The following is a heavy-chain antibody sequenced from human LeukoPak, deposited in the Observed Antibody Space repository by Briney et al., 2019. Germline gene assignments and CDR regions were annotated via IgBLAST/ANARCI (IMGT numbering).Heavy chain of an antibody. D-gene: IGHD2-2*01. V-gene: IGHV3-30*02. CDR1: GFTFSSYG. CDR2: XXXDGSNK. J-gene: IGHJ3*02. Sequence: GGSLRLSCAASGFTFSSYGMHWVRQAPGKGLEWVAFXXXDGSNKYYADSXXGRFTISRDNSKNTLYLQMNSLRAEDTAVYYXXXDGSXARSSTGWDAFDIWGQGTMVTVSS. CDR3: XXDGSXARSSTGWDAFDI.